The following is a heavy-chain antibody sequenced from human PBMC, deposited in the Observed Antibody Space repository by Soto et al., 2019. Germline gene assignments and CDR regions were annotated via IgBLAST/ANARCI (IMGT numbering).Heavy chain of an antibody. V-gene: IGHV4-59*01. Sequence: QVQLQESGPGLVKPSETLSLTCTVSGGSISSYYWSWIRQPPGKGLEWIGYIYYSGSTNYNPSLKSRVTISVDTSKNQFSLKLSSVTAADTAVYYCASREVGIYYFDYWGQGTLVTVSS. J-gene: IGHJ4*02. CDR2: IYYSGST. CDR1: GGSISSYY. CDR3: ASREVGIYYFDY. D-gene: IGHD1-26*01.